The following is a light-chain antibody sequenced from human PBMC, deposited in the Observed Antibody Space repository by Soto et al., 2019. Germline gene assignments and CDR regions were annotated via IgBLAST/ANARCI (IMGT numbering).Light chain of an antibody. V-gene: IGKV3-15*01. CDR1: QSVSSN. CDR3: QQYNNWLPLT. CDR2: GAS. Sequence: EIVMTQSPATLSVSPGVRATLSCRASQSVSSNLAWYQQKPGQAPRLLTYGASTRATGIPARFSGSGSGTEFTLTISSLQSEDFAVYYCQQYNNWLPLTFGGGTKVDIK. J-gene: IGKJ4*01.